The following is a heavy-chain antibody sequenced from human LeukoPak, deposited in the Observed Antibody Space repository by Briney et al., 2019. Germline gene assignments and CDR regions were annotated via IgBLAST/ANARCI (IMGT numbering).Heavy chain of an antibody. CDR1: GGSITSYY. Sequence: PSETLSLTCTVSGGSITSYYWSWIRQLAGKGLEWIGRIYTRGSTNYNPSLKSRVTVSVDTSRNQFSLKLTSVTAADTAVYYCAGEGHYYDSTGYYYGGEDYWGQGTLVTVSS. CDR2: IYTRGST. CDR3: AGEGHYYDSTGYYYGGEDY. D-gene: IGHD3-22*01. J-gene: IGHJ4*02. V-gene: IGHV4-4*07.